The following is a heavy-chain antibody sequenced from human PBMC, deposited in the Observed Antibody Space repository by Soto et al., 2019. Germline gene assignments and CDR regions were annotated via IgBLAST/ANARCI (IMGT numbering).Heavy chain of an antibody. V-gene: IGHV4-61*01. CDR1: GGSVSSGSYY. CDR2: ICYSGST. Sequence: LSLTCTVSGGSVSSGSYYWSWIRQPPGKGLEWIGYICYSGSTNYNPSLKSRVTISVDTSKNQFSLKLSSVTAADTAVYYCVREPYDILTGYPHPYNWFDPWGQVTLVTVSS. CDR3: VREPYDILTGYPHPYNWFDP. D-gene: IGHD3-9*01. J-gene: IGHJ5*02.